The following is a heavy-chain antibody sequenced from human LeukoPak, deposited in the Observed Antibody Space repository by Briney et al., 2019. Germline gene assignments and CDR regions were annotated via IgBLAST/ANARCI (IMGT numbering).Heavy chain of an antibody. CDR1: GYTFTSYY. CDR2: INPSGGST. V-gene: IGHV1-46*01. CDR3: AVPYYYDSSGYYLFDY. D-gene: IGHD3-22*01. J-gene: IGHJ4*02. Sequence: ASVKVSCKASGYTFTSYYMHWVRQAPGQGLEWMGIINPSGGSTSYAQKFQGRVTMTRDTSTSTVYMELSSLRSEDTAVYYCAVPYYYDSSGYYLFDYWGQGTLVTVSS.